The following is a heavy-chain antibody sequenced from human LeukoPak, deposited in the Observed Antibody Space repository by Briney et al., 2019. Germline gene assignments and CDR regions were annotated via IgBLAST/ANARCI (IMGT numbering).Heavy chain of an antibody. CDR3: ARSDYGDPNPFDY. CDR2: IYYSGST. V-gene: IGHV4-30-4*01. D-gene: IGHD4-17*01. J-gene: IGHJ4*02. Sequence: PSETLSLTCTVSGGSISSGDYYWSCIRQPPGTGLEWIGYIYYSGSTYYNPSLKSRVTISVDTSKNQLSLKLSSVTAADTAVYYCARSDYGDPNPFDYWGRGTLVTVSS. CDR1: GGSISSGDYY.